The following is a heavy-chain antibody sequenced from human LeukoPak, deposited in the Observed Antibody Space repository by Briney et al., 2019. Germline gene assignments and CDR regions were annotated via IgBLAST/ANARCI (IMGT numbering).Heavy chain of an antibody. CDR1: GFTVSGNY. Sequence: GGSLRLSCAASGFTVSGNYMSWVRQAPGKGLEWVSEIYNDGRTYYAASVKGRFSISRDNSKNTVYLQMNGLRAEDTAVYYCARELREHGVFDIWGQGTMVTVSS. V-gene: IGHV3-53*01. CDR3: ARELREHGVFDI. D-gene: IGHD1-26*01. CDR2: IYNDGRT. J-gene: IGHJ3*02.